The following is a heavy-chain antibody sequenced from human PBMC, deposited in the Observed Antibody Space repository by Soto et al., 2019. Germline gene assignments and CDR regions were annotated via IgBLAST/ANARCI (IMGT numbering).Heavy chain of an antibody. V-gene: IGHV3-73*01. J-gene: IGHJ4*02. Sequence: GGSLRLSCAASGFTFSGSAMHWVRQASGKGLEWVGRIRSKANSYATAYAASVKGRFTISRDDSKNTAYLQMNSLKTEDTAVYYCTRSGWGSGGYGADYYLDYWGQGT. CDR1: GFTFSGSA. D-gene: IGHD6-19*01. CDR2: IRSKANSYAT. CDR3: TRSGWGSGGYGADYYLDY.